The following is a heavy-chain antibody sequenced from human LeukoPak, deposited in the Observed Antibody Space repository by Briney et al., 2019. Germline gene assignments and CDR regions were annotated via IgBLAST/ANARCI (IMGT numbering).Heavy chain of an antibody. CDR1: GGSISSSTYY. V-gene: IGHV4-61*05. Sequence: PSETLSLTCSVSGGSISSSTYYWGWIRQPPGKGLEWIGFIYYSGSTHYKSSLKSRVTISVDTSRNQFSLRLSSVTAADTAVYYCARHSGSSPHYFDYWGQGTLVTVSS. D-gene: IGHD1-26*01. CDR2: IYYSGST. J-gene: IGHJ4*02. CDR3: ARHSGSSPHYFDY.